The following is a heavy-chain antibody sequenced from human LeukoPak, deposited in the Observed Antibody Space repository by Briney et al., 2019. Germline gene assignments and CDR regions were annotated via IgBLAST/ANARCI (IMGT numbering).Heavy chain of an antibody. Sequence: SETLSLTCAVYGGSFSGYYWSWIRQPPGKGLEWIGEINHSGSTNYNPSLKSRVTISVDTSKNQFSLKLSSVTAADTAVYYCARGGQKRAAAGNRAFDIWGQGTMVTVSS. CDR3: ARGGQKRAAAGNRAFDI. D-gene: IGHD6-13*01. J-gene: IGHJ3*02. CDR2: INHSGST. CDR1: GGSFSGYY. V-gene: IGHV4-34*01.